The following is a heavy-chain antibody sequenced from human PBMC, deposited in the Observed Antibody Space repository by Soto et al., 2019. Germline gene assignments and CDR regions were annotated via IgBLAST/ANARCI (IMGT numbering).Heavy chain of an antibody. CDR1: GFTFSNYW. Sequence: GGSLRLSCAASGFTFSNYWMHWVRRAPGKGLLWLSRINNDGSDIIYADSVKGRFTFSRDNAKSTLYLQMNSLTAEDTAVYYCVRGSGGPEFWGQGTLVTVYS. V-gene: IGHV3-74*01. CDR2: INNDGSDI. CDR3: VRGSGGPEF. J-gene: IGHJ4*02.